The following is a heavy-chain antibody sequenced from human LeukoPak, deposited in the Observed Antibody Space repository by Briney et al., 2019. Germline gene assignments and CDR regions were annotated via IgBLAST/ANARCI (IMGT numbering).Heavy chain of an antibody. CDR1: GFTFSSYA. Sequence: GSLRLSCAASGFTFSSYAMSCVRQAPGKGLEWVSAISGSGGSTYYADSVKGRFTISRDNSKNTLYLQMNSLRAGDTAVYYCAKDKSSSWYIYYAFDIWGQGTMVTVSS. CDR3: AKDKSSSWYIYYAFDI. J-gene: IGHJ3*02. V-gene: IGHV3-23*01. CDR2: ISGSGGST. D-gene: IGHD6-13*01.